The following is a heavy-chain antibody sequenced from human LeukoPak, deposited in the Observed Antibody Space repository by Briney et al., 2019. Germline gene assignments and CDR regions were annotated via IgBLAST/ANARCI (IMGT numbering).Heavy chain of an antibody. CDR3: ATYDSSGYQFDY. V-gene: IGHV4-39*07. CDR2: IYYSGST. D-gene: IGHD3-22*01. J-gene: IGHJ4*02. CDR1: GGSISSSSYY. Sequence: PSETLSLTCTVSGGSISSSSYYWGWIRQPPGKGLEWIGSIYYSGSTYYNPSLKSRVTISVDTSKNQFSLKLSSVTAADTAVYYCATYDSSGYQFDYWGQGTLVTVSS.